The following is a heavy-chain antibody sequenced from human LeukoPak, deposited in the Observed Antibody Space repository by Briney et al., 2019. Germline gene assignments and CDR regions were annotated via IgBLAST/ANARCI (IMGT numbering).Heavy chain of an antibody. CDR2: FDPEDGET. J-gene: IGHJ6*02. V-gene: IGHV1-24*01. Sequence: ASVKVSCKVSGYTLTELSMHWVRQAPGKGLEWMGGFDPEDGETIYAQKFQGRVTMTEDTSTDTAYMELSSLRSEDTAVYYCATYSSSWHLYGMDVWGQGTTDTVSS. CDR3: ATYSSSWHLYGMDV. CDR1: GYTLTELS. D-gene: IGHD6-13*01.